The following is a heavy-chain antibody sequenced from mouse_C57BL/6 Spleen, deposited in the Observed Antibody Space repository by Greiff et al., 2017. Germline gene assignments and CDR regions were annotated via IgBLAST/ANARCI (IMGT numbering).Heavy chain of an antibody. V-gene: IGHV1-64*01. Sequence: QVQLQQPGAELVKPGASVKLSCKASGYTFTSYWMHWVKQRPGQGLEWIGMIHPNSGSTNYHEKFKSKATLTVEKSTSTAYMQLSSLTSEDSAVYYCARRGLYACDYWGQGTTLTVSS. CDR1: GYTFTSYW. CDR3: ARRGLYACDY. D-gene: IGHD3-3*01. CDR2: IHPNSGST. J-gene: IGHJ2*01.